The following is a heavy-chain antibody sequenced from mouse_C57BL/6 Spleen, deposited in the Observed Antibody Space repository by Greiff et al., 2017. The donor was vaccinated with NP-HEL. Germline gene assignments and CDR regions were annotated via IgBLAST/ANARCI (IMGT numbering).Heavy chain of an antibody. D-gene: IGHD1-1*01. CDR1: GYTFTEYT. CDR2: FYPGSGSI. V-gene: IGHV1-62-2*01. Sequence: VQLQQSGAELVKPGASVKLSCKASGYTFTEYTIHWVKQRSGQGLEWIGWFYPGSGSIKYNEKFKDKATLTADKSSSTVYMDRSRLTSEDSAVYFCAIHEEAEYYGSSYWYFDVWGTGTTVTVSS. J-gene: IGHJ1*03. CDR3: AIHEEAEYYGSSYWYFDV.